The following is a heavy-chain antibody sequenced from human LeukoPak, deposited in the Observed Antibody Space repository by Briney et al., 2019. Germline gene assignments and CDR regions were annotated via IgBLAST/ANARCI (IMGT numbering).Heavy chain of an antibody. V-gene: IGHV3-7*01. J-gene: IGHJ6*03. CDR3: ARQDSSGWYNYYYYMDV. CDR1: GFTFSSYW. Sequence: GGSLRLSCAASGFTFSSYWMSWVRQAPGKGLEWVANIKQDGSGKYYVDSVKGRFTISRDNAKNSLYLQMNSLRAEDTAMYYGARQDSSGWYNYYYYMDVWGKGTTVTVSS. CDR2: IKQDGSGK. D-gene: IGHD6-19*01.